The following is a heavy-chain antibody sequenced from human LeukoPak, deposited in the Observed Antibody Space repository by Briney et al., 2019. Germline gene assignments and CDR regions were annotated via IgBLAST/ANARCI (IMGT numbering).Heavy chain of an antibody. Sequence: GGSLRLSCAVSGXTFDDYAVHWVRQAPGKGLEWVSLISGDGGSTYYADSVKGRFTISRDNSKNSQYLQMNSLRTEDTALYYCAKAIRERREAFDIWGQGTMVTVSS. CDR1: GXTFDDYA. V-gene: IGHV3-43*02. J-gene: IGHJ3*02. CDR2: ISGDGGST. D-gene: IGHD3-3*01. CDR3: AKAIRERREAFDI.